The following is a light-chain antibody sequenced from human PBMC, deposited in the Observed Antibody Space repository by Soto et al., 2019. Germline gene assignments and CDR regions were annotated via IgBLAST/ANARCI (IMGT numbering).Light chain of an antibody. Sequence: DVQMTQSPATLSASVRDRLTITCRASQSINNLLAWYQQKPGKAPKFLIYDVSTLESGVPSRFSGSGSGTEFTLTISSLQPDDFATYYCQQYNSYPFGQGAKVDIK. CDR2: DVS. CDR3: QQYNSYP. J-gene: IGKJ1*01. CDR1: QSINNL. V-gene: IGKV1-5*01.